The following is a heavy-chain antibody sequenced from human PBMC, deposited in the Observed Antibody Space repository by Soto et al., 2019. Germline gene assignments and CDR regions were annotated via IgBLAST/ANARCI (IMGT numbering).Heavy chain of an antibody. Sequence: EVKLVESGGGLVQPGRSLRLSCAASGFTFNDYAMHWVRQVPGKGLEWVSSIDWNADTIDYADSVKGRFTISRDNAKNSLYLQMNSLRTEGTALYFCTECRSSWVESGMEVWGQGTTVTVSS. V-gene: IGHV3-9*01. D-gene: IGHD3-3*01. J-gene: IGHJ6*02. CDR1: GFTFNDYA. CDR3: TECRSSWVESGMEV. CDR2: IDWNADTI.